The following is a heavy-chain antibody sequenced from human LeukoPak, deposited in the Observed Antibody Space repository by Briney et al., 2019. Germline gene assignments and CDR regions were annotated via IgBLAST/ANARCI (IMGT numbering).Heavy chain of an antibody. J-gene: IGHJ4*02. CDR1: GFTVSSNY. CDR3: AKAKPYYYDTSGYYPLDC. V-gene: IGHV3-53*01. Sequence: PGGSLRLSCAASGFTVSSNYMSWVRQAPGKGLEWVSVIYSGGSTYYADSVKGRFTISRDNSKNTLYLQMNSLRAEDTALYYCAKAKPYYYDTSGYYPLDCWGQGTLVTVSS. CDR2: IYSGGST. D-gene: IGHD3-22*01.